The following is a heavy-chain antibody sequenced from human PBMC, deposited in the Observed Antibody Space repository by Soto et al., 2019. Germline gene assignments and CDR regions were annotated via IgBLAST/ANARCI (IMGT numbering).Heavy chain of an antibody. CDR1: GGSISGYY. D-gene: IGHD6-6*01. CDR3: ARRGFIAAQYWYFDL. V-gene: IGHV4-59*08. J-gene: IGHJ2*01. CDR2: SGNT. Sequence: QVQLQESGPGLVKPSETLSLTCTVSGGSISGYYWSWIRQPPGKGLEWIGYSGNTNYNPSLKSRVTISVNTSKNPFSLQPSSVTAAETAVYYCARRGFIAAQYWYFDLWGRGTLVTVSS.